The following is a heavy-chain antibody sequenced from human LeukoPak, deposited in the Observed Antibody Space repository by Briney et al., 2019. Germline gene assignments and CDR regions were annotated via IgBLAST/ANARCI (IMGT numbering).Heavy chain of an antibody. J-gene: IGHJ5*02. CDR2: IYYSGST. D-gene: IGHD6-13*01. Sequence: KSSETLSLTCTVSGGSISSYYWSWIRQPPGKGLEWIGYIYYSGSTNYNPSLKSRVTISVDTSKNQFSLKLSSVTAADTAVYYCARRVAAARFDPWGQGTLVTVSS. CDR3: ARRVAAARFDP. V-gene: IGHV4-59*08. CDR1: GGSISSYY.